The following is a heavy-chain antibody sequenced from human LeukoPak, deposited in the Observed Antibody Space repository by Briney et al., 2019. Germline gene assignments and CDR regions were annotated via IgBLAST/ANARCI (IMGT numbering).Heavy chain of an antibody. V-gene: IGHV3-7*03. D-gene: IGHD4-17*01. CDR2: IKQDGSEK. Sequence: GGSLRLSCAASGFTFSSYWMSWVRQAPGKGLEWVANIKQDGSEKYYVDSVKGRFTISRDNAKNSLYLQMNSLKTEDTAVYYCTPPVTTGYWGQGTLVTVSS. CDR1: GFTFSSYW. CDR3: TPPVTTGY. J-gene: IGHJ4*02.